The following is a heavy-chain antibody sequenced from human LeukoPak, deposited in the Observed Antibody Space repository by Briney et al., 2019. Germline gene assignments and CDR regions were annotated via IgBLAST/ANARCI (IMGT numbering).Heavy chain of an antibody. CDR2: ISGGSART. J-gene: IGHJ4*02. V-gene: IGHV3-23*01. Sequence: PGGSLRLSCAASGFSFSNYAMSWVRQAPGKGLEWVSTISGGSARTYYTDSVKGRFTVSRDHSENTLYLQMNSLRAEDTAVYHCAKHGRGNNSRDYFDYWGQGTLVTVSS. CDR3: AKHGRGNNSRDYFDY. D-gene: IGHD5-12*01. CDR1: GFSFSNYA.